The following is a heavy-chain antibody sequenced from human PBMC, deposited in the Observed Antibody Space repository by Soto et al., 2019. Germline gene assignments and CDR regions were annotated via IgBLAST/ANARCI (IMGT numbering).Heavy chain of an antibody. Sequence: QVQLVESGGGVVQPGRSLRLSCRVSGITLNNSGIRWVRQAPGKGLEWMAVISHDGSEQYYADSMKGRLNISRDNSKNTVNLQMNSLRGEDTAIYYCVKDRVPGAYGHYYGMDVWGQGTTVTVSS. J-gene: IGHJ6*02. V-gene: IGHV3-30*18. D-gene: IGHD5-12*01. CDR2: ISHDGSEQ. CDR1: GITLNNSG. CDR3: VKDRVPGAYGHYYGMDV.